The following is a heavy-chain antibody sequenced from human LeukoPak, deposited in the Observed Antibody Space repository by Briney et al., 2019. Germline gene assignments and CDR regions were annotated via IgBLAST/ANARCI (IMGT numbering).Heavy chain of an antibody. J-gene: IGHJ5*02. CDR2: MNPNSGNT. V-gene: IGHV1-8*01. Sequence: ASVKVSCKASGYTFTSYDINWVRQATGQGLEWMGWMNPNSGNTGYAQKFQGRVTMTRNTSISTAYMELSSLRSEDTAVYYCARGSKYYDILTGYYNGAASGFDPWGQGTLVTVSS. CDR1: GYTFTSYD. D-gene: IGHD3-9*01. CDR3: ARGSKYYDILTGYYNGAASGFDP.